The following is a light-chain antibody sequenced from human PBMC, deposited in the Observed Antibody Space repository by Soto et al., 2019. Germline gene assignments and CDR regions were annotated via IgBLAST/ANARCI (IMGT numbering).Light chain of an antibody. CDR2: GTS. J-gene: IGKJ1*01. Sequence: EIVMTQSPATLSVSPGERATLSCRASQSVSTNLAWYQQKPGQAPRLLIYGTSTRATGISANFSGSGSGTEFTLTISSLQSEDFAVYYCLQYNNWPPWTFGQGTEVEIK. V-gene: IGKV3-15*01. CDR1: QSVSTN. CDR3: LQYNNWPPWT.